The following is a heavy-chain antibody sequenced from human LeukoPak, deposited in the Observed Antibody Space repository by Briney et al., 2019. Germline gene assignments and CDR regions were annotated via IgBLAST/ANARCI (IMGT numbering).Heavy chain of an antibody. CDR2: ISYDGSNK. J-gene: IGHJ3*02. V-gene: IGHV3-30-3*01. D-gene: IGHD6-6*01. CDR3: ARDAPGSSSAAFDI. CDR1: GFTFSSYA. Sequence: QPGGSLRLSCAASGFTFSSYAMHWVRQAPGKGLEWVAVISYDGSNKYYADSVKGRFTISRDNSKNTLYLQMNSLRAEDTAVYYCARDAPGSSSAAFDIWGQGTMVTVSS.